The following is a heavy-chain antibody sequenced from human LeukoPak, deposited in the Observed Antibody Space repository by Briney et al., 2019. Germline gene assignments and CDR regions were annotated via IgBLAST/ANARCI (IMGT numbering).Heavy chain of an antibody. V-gene: IGHV1-69*04. J-gene: IGHJ4*02. CDR1: GGTFSSYA. CDR2: IIPILGIA. Sequence: SVKVSCKASGGTFSSYAISWVRQAPGQGLEWMGRIIPILGIANYAQKFQGRATITADKSTSTAYMELSSLRSEDTAVYYCASGNYYDSSGSLMGYWGQGTLVTVSS. D-gene: IGHD3-22*01. CDR3: ASGNYYDSSGSLMGY.